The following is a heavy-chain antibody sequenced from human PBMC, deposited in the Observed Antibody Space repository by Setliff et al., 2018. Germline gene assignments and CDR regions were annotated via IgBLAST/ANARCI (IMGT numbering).Heavy chain of an antibody. J-gene: IGHJ5*02. V-gene: IGHV4-4*02. Sequence: SETLSLTCAVSGSSITSSNWWSWVRQPPGKGLEWIGQIFHSGSTHYNPSLKSRLTISVDQSKNHFSLKLKSVTAADTAVYYCARLESLGDLSLYGRWFDPWGQGILVTVSS. CDR2: IFHSGST. D-gene: IGHD3-16*02. CDR3: ARLESLGDLSLYGRWFDP. CDR1: GSSITSSNW.